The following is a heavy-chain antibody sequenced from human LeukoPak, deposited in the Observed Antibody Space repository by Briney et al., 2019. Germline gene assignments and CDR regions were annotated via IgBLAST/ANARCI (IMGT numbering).Heavy chain of an antibody. J-gene: IGHJ5*02. V-gene: IGHV4-39*07. D-gene: IGHD3-22*01. CDR2: IYYSGST. CDR1: GGSISSSSYY. CDR3: ARGGHYYDSSGYYDNWFDP. Sequence: SETLSLTCTVSGGSISSSSYYWGWIRQPPGKGLEWIGSIYYSGSTYYNPSLKSRVTISVDTSKNQFSLKLSSVTAADTAVYYCARGGHYYDSSGYYDNWFDPWGQGTLVTVSS.